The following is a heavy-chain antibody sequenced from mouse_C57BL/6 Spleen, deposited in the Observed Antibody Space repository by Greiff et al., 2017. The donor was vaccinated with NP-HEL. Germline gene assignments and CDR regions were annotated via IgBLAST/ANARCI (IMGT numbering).Heavy chain of an antibody. CDR2: IHPDSGST. J-gene: IGHJ2*01. Sequence: VQLQQSGAELVKPGASVKMSCKASGYTFTSYWMTWVKQRPGQGLEWIGDIHPDSGSTNYNEKFKSKATLTVDKSSSTAYMQLSSLTSEDSAVYCGAHCASIYFDYWGQGTTLTVSS. V-gene: IGHV1-55*01. CDR1: GYTFTSYW. D-gene: IGHD2-10*02. CDR3: AHCASIYFDY.